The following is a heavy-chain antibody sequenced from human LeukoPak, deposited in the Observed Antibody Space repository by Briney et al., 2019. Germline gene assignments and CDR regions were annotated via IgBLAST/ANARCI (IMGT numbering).Heavy chain of an antibody. CDR3: TRRSGSYYFDY. CDR2: IYHTGST. Sequence: SETLSLTCTVSGYSISSGYHWGWIRQPPGKGLEWIGSIYHTGSTYSKPSLKSRVTISVDTSKNQFSLKLTSVTAADTAVYYCTRRSGSYYFDYWGQGTLVTVSS. V-gene: IGHV4-38-2*02. D-gene: IGHD1-26*01. J-gene: IGHJ4*02. CDR1: GYSISSGYH.